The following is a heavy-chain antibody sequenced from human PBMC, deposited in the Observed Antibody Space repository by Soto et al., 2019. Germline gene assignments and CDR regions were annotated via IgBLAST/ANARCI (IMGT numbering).Heavy chain of an antibody. CDR1: GYTFISYY. CDR3: ARAAASGNGRRVDV. J-gene: IGHJ6*02. CDR2: INPSGGRT. D-gene: IGHD6-13*01. Sequence: QVQLVQSGAEVKNPGASVKVSCKASGYTFISYYMHWVRQAPGQGLEWMGMINPSGGRTTYSQQCQGRVTMTGDTSTTTLYMELSSLTSEDTAVYYCARAAASGNGRRVDVWGQGTSVTVSS. V-gene: IGHV1-46*01.